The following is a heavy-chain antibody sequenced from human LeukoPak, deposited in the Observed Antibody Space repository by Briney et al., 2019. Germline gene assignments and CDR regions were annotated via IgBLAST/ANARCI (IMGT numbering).Heavy chain of an antibody. CDR3: ARGSEQWLTYFDY. J-gene: IGHJ4*01. V-gene: IGHV4-4*07. CDR2: IYTSGSP. CDR1: GGSISSNS. Sequence: SETRSLTCTVSGGSISSNSWSWIRQPAGKGLEWIGHIYTSGSPNYNPSLRSRVTMSVDTSKNQISLRLTSLTAADTAVYYCARGSEQWLTYFDYWVDRTRVTVSS. D-gene: IGHD6-19*01.